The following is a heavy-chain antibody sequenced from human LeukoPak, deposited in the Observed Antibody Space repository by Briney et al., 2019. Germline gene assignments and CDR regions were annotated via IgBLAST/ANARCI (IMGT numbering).Heavy chain of an antibody. CDR1: GYXFSNYW. V-gene: IGHV5-51*01. Sequence: GESLKISCNGSGYXFSNYWICWVRQMPGKGLEWMGIIYPGDSNTRYSPSFQGQVTISADKSISTAYLQWASLKASDTAIYYCARQPLVRDCGGDCEFDYWGQGTRVSVSS. J-gene: IGHJ4*02. CDR3: ARQPLVRDCGGDCEFDY. D-gene: IGHD2-21*02. CDR2: IYPGDSNT.